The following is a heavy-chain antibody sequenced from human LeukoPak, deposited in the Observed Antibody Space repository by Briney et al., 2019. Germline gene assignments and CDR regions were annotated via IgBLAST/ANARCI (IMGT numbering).Heavy chain of an antibody. V-gene: IGHV3-11*03. CDR2: ISSSTSYT. J-gene: IGHJ4*02. CDR3: ATSKRDYFDY. Sequence: KPGGSLRLSCAASGFTFSDYYMSWICQAPGKGGEWVSYISSSTSYTNYADSVKGRFTISRENAKNSLYLQVNSLRAEDTAVYYCATSKRDYFDYWGQGTLVTVSS. CDR1: GFTFSDYY.